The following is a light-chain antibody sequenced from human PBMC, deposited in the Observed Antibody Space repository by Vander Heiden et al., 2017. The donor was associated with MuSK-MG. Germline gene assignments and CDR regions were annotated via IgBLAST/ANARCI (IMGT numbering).Light chain of an antibody. CDR3: SSYAGSNNVV. V-gene: IGLV2-8*01. CDR2: EVS. J-gene: IGLJ2*01. CDR1: SSDVGGYNY. Sequence: QSALTQPPSASGSPGQSVTISCTGTSSDVGGYNYVSWYPQHPGKAPKLMIYEVSKRPSGAPDRFSGSKSGNTASLTVSGLQAEDEADYYCSSYAGSNNVVFGGGTKLTVL.